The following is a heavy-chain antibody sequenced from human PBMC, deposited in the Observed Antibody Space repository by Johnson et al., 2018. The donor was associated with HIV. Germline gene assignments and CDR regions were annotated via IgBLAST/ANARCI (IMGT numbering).Heavy chain of an antibody. CDR3: ARDGPGRLGLDI. D-gene: IGHD1-14*01. Sequence: QVQLVESGGGVVQPGRSLRLSCAASGLTFSSYAMHWVRQAPGKGLEWVADISYDGSNKYYADSVKGRFTISRDNSRNTLYLQMNSLRAEDTAVYYCARDGPGRLGLDIWGQGTMVTVSS. CDR2: ISYDGSNK. V-gene: IGHV3-30-3*01. J-gene: IGHJ3*02. CDR1: GLTFSSYA.